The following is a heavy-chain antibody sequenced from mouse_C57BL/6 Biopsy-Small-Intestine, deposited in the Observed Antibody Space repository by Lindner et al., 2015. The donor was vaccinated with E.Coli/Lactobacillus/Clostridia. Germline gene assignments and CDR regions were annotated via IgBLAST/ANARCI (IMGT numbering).Heavy chain of an antibody. CDR3: ARAQTLDHFDI. Sequence: SVKVSCKASGYTFGGYYIHWVRQARGQGLEWVGWINPNTGGTKYAERFQGRVTITRDTSIGTAYMELNSLRSDDTALYFCARAQTLDHFDIWGQGTMVTVSS. D-gene: IGHD1-2*01. V-gene: IGHV1-72*04. CDR1: GYTFGGYY. J-gene: IGHJ3*01. CDR2: INPNTGGT.